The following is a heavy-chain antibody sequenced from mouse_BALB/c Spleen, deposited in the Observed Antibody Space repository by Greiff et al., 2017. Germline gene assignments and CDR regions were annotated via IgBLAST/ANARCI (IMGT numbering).Heavy chain of an antibody. CDR1: GFTFSSFG. J-gene: IGHJ4*01. V-gene: IGHV5-17*02. D-gene: IGHD4-1*01. CDR2: ISSGSSTI. Sequence: EVMLVESGGGLVQPGGSRKLSCAASGFTFSSFGMHWVRQAPEKGLEWVAYISSGSSTIYYADTVKGRFTISRANPKNTLFLQMTSLRSEDTAMYYCARSRTGTVYYYAMDYWGQGTSVTVSS. CDR3: ARSRTGTVYYYAMDY.